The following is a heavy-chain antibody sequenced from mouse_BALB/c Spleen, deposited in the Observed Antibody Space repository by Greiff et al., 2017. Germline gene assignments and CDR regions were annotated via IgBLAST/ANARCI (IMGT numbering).Heavy chain of an antibody. CDR1: GFTFSSYG. V-gene: IGHV5-6-3*01. CDR2: INSNGGST. Sequence: DVMLVESGGGLVQPGGSLKLSCAASGFTFSSYGMSWVRQTPDKRLELVATINSNGGSTYYPDSVKGRFTISRDNAKNTLYLQMSSLKSEDTAMYYCATGIAYWGQGTLVTGSA. CDR3: ATGIAY. J-gene: IGHJ3*01. D-gene: IGHD4-1*01.